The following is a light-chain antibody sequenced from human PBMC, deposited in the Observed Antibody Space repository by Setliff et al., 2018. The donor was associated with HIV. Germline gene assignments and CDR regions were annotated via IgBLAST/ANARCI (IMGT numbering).Light chain of an antibody. J-gene: IGLJ1*01. Sequence: QTVVTQEPAFSVSPGGTVTLTCGLTSGSVSTSNYPSWYQQTPGQAPRTLIYSTNIRSSGVPDRFSGSIVGNKAALTIAGAHADDESDYFCLLYLSSGIYVFGTGTKVTVL. CDR2: STN. V-gene: IGLV8-61*01. CDR3: LLYLSSGIYV. CDR1: SGSVSTSNY.